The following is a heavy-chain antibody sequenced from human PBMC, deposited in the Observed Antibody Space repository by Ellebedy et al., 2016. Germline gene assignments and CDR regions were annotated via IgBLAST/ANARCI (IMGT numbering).Heavy chain of an antibody. CDR2: IWYDGSNK. J-gene: IGHJ6*02. CDR1: GFTFSSYG. D-gene: IGHD6-19*01. V-gene: IGHV3-30*19. Sequence: GESLKISXAASGFTFSSYGMHWVRQAPGKGLEWVAVIWYDGSNKYYADSVKGRFTISRDNSKNTLYLQMNSLRAEDTAVYYCARDAIAVAGTRDYYYYYGMDVWGQGTTVTVSS. CDR3: ARDAIAVAGTRDYYYYYGMDV.